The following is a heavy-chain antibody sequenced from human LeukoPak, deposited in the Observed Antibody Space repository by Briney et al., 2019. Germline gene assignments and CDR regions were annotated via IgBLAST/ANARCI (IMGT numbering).Heavy chain of an antibody. J-gene: IGHJ6*02. D-gene: IGHD5-12*01. V-gene: IGHV1-2*02. CDR1: GYTFTGYY. Sequence: ASVKVSCKASGYTFTGYYTHWVRQAPGQGLEWMGWINPNSGGTNYAQKFQGRVTMTRDTSISTAYMELSRLRSDDTAVYYCASYIVANYGMDVWGQGTTVTVSS. CDR3: ASYIVANYGMDV. CDR2: INPNSGGT.